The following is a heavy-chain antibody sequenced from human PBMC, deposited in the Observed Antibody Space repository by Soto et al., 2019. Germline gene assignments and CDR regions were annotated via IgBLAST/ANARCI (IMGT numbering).Heavy chain of an antibody. CDR3: ATATRALYAVNAFDI. J-gene: IGHJ3*02. CDR1: GYTLTELS. D-gene: IGHD2-8*01. Sequence: ASVKVSCKVSGYTLTELSMHWVRQAPGKGLEWMGGFDPEDGETIYAQKFQGRVTMAEDTSTDTAYMELSSLRSEDTAVYYCATATRALYAVNAFDIWGQGTKVTVSS. V-gene: IGHV1-24*01. CDR2: FDPEDGET.